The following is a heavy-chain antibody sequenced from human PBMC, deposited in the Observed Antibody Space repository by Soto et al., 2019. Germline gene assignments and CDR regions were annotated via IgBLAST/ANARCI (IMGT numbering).Heavy chain of an antibody. CDR1: GYTLTELS. Sequence: ASVKVSCKVSGYTLTELSMHWVRQAPGKGLEWMGGFDPEDGETIYAQKFQGRVTMTEDTSTDTAYMELSSLRSEDTAVYYCAGWGGLRGYSYGSPYYYYGMDVWGQGTMVTVSS. J-gene: IGHJ6*02. CDR2: FDPEDGET. V-gene: IGHV1-24*01. D-gene: IGHD5-18*01. CDR3: AGWGGLRGYSYGSPYYYYGMDV.